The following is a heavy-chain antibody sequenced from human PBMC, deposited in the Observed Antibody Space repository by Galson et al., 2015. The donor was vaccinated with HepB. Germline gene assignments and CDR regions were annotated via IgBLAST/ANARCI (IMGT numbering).Heavy chain of an antibody. CDR1: GFTFSDYS. V-gene: IGHV3-21*01. J-gene: IGHJ4*02. Sequence: SLRLSCAASGFTFSDYSMNWVRRAPGKGLEWVSSISSSSTYIYYADSVKGRFTISRDSAKNSLYLQMNSLRDEDTAVYYCSRSPDIAVATYYFAYWGLGTLVTVSS. D-gene: IGHD6-19*01. CDR2: ISSSSTYI. CDR3: SRSPDIAVATYYFAY.